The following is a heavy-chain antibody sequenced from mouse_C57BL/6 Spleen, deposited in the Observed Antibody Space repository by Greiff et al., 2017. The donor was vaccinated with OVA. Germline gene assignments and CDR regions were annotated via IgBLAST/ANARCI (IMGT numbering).Heavy chain of an antibody. CDR1: GFTITNTY. CDR3: AREDIDDGYYDYAMDD. CDR2: IDPANGNT. J-gene: IGHJ4*01. D-gene: IGHD2-3*01. V-gene: IGHV14-3*01. Sequence: EVQLQQSVAELVRPGASVKLSCTASGFTITNTYMHWVKQRPEQGLEWIGRIDPANGNTKYAPKFQGKATITADTSSNTAYLQLSSLTSEDTAIYYCAREDIDDGYYDYAMDDWGQGTSVTVSS.